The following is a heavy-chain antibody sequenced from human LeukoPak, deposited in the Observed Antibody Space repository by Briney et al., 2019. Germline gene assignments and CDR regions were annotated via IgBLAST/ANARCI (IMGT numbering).Heavy chain of an antibody. CDR3: ARGTAHYDYVWGSYRSGYYFDY. CDR1: GGSISSGGYS. V-gene: IGHV4-30-2*01. Sequence: SETLSLTCAVSGGSISSGGYSWSWIRQPPGKGLEWIGYIYHSGSTYYNPSLKSRVTISVDRSKNQFSLKLSSVTAADTAVYYCARGTAHYDYVWGSYRSGYYFDYWGQGTLVTVSS. J-gene: IGHJ4*02. D-gene: IGHD3-16*02. CDR2: IYHSGST.